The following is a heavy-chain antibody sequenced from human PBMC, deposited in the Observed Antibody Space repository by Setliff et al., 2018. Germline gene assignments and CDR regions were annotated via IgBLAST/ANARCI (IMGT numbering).Heavy chain of an antibody. CDR2: FRPSGRT. CDR1: GSAISSGHY. D-gene: IGHD3-3*01. CDR3: ARMSGFQYMDV. J-gene: IGHJ6*03. Sequence: SETLSLTCAVSGSAISSGHYWGWIRQPPGKGGLEWIGSFRPSGRTYYNPSLKSRVTISLDTSNNQFSLSLSSVTAADTAVYYCARMSGFQYMDVWGKGTTVTVSS. V-gene: IGHV4-38-2*01.